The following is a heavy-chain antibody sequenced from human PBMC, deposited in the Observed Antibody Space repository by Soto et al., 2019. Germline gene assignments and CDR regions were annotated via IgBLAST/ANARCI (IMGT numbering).Heavy chain of an antibody. CDR2: IWNDGIRK. J-gene: IGHJ4*02. V-gene: IGHV3-33*01. CDR3: ARDDDNDANALDY. CDR1: GFTFSKYG. Sequence: GGSLRLSCAASGFTFSKYGMHWVRQAPGKGLEWVALIWNDGIRKVYVDSVKGRFTISRDNSKNTLDLQMNNLRDEDAAVYYCARDDDNDANALDYWGPGTLVTVSS.